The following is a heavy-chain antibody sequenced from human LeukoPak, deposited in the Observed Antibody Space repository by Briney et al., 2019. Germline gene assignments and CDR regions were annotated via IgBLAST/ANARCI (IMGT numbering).Heavy chain of an antibody. Sequence: GASVKVSCKASGGTFSSYAISWVRQAPGRGLEWMGGIIPIFGTANYAQKLQGRVTITADEPTGTAYMELSSLRSEDTAVYYCARANYGDYGGGDYWGQGTLVTVSS. CDR1: GGTFSSYA. J-gene: IGHJ4*02. CDR2: IIPIFGTA. V-gene: IGHV1-69*01. CDR3: ARANYGDYGGGDY. D-gene: IGHD4-17*01.